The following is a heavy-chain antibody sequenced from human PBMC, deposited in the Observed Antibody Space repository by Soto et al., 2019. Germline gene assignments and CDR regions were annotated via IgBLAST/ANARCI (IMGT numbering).Heavy chain of an antibody. CDR3: ARWSGVGVAGIDV. V-gene: IGHV4-30-4*01. D-gene: IGHD3-10*01. CDR1: GDSINSGDYY. CDR2: SFYSGIT. J-gene: IGHJ6*02. Sequence: QGQLQESGPRLVKPLQTLSLTCTVSGDSINSGDYYWSWIRQPPGRGLEWVGYSFYSGITDYNPSLKSRMTISMDTSKNQFSLRLNSVTAADTAVYFCARWSGVGVAGIDVWGQGTTVSVSS.